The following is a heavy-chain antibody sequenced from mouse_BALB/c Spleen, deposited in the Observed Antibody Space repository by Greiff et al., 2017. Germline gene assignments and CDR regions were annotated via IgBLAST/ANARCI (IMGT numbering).Heavy chain of an antibody. Sequence: EVQLVESGGGLVKPGGSLKLSCAASGFTFSSYAMSWVRQTPEKRLEWVATISSGGSYTYYPDSVKGRFTISRDNAKNTLYLQMSSLRSEDTAMYYCARLGGYDGAMDYWGQGTSVTVSS. CDR1: GFTFSSYA. CDR2: ISSGGSYT. CDR3: ARLGGYDGAMDY. J-gene: IGHJ4*01. D-gene: IGHD2-2*01. V-gene: IGHV5-9-3*01.